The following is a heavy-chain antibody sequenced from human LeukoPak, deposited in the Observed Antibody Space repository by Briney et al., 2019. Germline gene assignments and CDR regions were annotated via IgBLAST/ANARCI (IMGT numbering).Heavy chain of an antibody. Sequence: ASVKVSCKASGYTFTAYYMHWVRQAPGQGLEWMGRINPNSGGTNYAQKFQGRVTMTRDTSISTAYMELSRLRSDDTAVYYCARDGDYDSSGFFLDYWGQGTLDTVSS. D-gene: IGHD3-22*01. CDR1: GYTFTAYY. J-gene: IGHJ4*02. V-gene: IGHV1-2*06. CDR2: INPNSGGT. CDR3: ARDGDYDSSGFFLDY.